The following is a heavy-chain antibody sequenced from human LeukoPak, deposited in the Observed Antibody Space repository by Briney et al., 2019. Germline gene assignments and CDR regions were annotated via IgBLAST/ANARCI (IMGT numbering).Heavy chain of an antibody. CDR1: GYSISSGYY. Sequence: PSETLSLTCTVSGYSISSGYYWSWIRQPAGKGLEWIGRIYTSGSTNYNPSLKSRVTISVDTSKNQFSLKLSSVTAADTAVYYCARSEYYYMDVWGKGTTVTISS. V-gene: IGHV4-61*02. J-gene: IGHJ6*03. CDR2: IYTSGST. CDR3: ARSEYYYMDV.